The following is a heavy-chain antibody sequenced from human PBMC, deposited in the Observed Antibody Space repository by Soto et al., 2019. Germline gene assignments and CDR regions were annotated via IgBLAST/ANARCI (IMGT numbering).Heavy chain of an antibody. J-gene: IGHJ6*03. CDR3: ARAVAAAYYYYYMDV. CDR2: IYYSGST. V-gene: IGHV4-59*01. Sequence: SETLSLTCTVSGGSISSYYWSWIRQPPGEGLEWIGYIYYSGSTNYNPSLKSRVTISVDTSKNQFSLKLSSVTAADTAVYYCARAVAAAYYYYYMDVWGKGTTVTVSS. D-gene: IGHD6-13*01. CDR1: GGSISSYY.